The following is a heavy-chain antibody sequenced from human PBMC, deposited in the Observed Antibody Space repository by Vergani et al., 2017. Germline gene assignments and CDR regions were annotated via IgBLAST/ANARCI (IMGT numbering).Heavy chain of an antibody. D-gene: IGHD3-3*01. CDR1: GYTFTYRY. CDR2: ITPFNGNT. CDR3: AAGVTIFGVVTLLYPPDYGMDV. Sequence: QMQLVQSGAEVKKTGSSVKVSCKASGYTFTYRYLHWVRQAPGQALEWMGWITPFNGNTNYAQKFQDRVTITRDRSMSTAYMELSSLRSEDTAVYYCAAGVTIFGVVTLLYPPDYGMDVWGQGTTVTVSS. J-gene: IGHJ6*02. V-gene: IGHV1-45*02.